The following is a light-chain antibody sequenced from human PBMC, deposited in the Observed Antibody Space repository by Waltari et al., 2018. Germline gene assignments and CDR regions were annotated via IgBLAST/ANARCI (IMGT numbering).Light chain of an antibody. CDR1: SGHSSYA. V-gene: IGLV4-69*01. J-gene: IGLJ3*02. CDR3: QTWGTGIQV. CDR2: LNSDGSH. Sequence: QLVLTQSPSASASLGASVKLTCTLSSGHSSYAIAWHQQLPEKGPRYLMKLNSDGSHSKGDGIPARFSGSSSGAERYLTIASLQSEDEADYYCQTWGTGIQVFGGGTKLTVL.